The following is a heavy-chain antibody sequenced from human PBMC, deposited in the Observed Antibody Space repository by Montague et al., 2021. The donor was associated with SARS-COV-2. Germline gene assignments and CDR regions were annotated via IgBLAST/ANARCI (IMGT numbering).Heavy chain of an antibody. CDR2: IYWDDDK. Sequence: PALVKPTQTLTLTCTFSGFSLSTTGVGVGWIRQPPGKALEWLALIYWDDDKRYSPSLKSRLTITKDTSKNQVVLTMTNMDPVDTATCYCAHRIARHYDTSAYLWCPFDFWGQGTLVTVSS. CDR1: GFSLSTTGVG. D-gene: IGHD3-22*01. V-gene: IGHV2-5*02. J-gene: IGHJ4*02. CDR3: AHRIARHYDTSAYLWCPFDF.